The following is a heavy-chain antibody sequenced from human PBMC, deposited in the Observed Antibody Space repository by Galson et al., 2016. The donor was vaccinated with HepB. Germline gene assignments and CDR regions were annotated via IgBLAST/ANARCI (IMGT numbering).Heavy chain of an antibody. V-gene: IGHV4-4*02. J-gene: IGHJ6*02. CDR3: ARHGHQWLMCLDV. D-gene: IGHD5-12*01. Sequence: SETLSLTCAVSGDSIGSDTNWWSWVRQPPGKGLEWIGEIYHSGDTTYNPSLKSRLTMSVDTSKNQFSLQLSSVTAADTAIYYCARHGHQWLMCLDVWGQGSTVIVSS. CDR2: IYHSGDT. CDR1: GDSIGSDTNW.